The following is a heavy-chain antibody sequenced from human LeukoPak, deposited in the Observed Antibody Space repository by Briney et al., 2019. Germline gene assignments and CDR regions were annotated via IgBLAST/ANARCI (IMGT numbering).Heavy chain of an antibody. J-gene: IGHJ4*02. CDR2: IIPIFGSE. CDR3: ATWPSGSLEHDY. V-gene: IGHV1-69*01. D-gene: IGHD6-25*01. Sequence: SSVKVSCKASGGTFINYAISSVGQAPGQALEWMGGIIPIFGSENCVHKFQGRVTNTADAFTSTAYMELSSLRSEDTAVYYCATWPSGSLEHDYWGQGTLVTVSS. CDR1: GGTFINYA.